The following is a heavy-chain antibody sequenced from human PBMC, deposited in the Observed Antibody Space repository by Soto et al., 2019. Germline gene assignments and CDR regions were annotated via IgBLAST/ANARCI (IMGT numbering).Heavy chain of an antibody. CDR3: ASGYCSGGSCYPLFDY. CDR1: GGSVSSGSYY. V-gene: IGHV4-61*01. J-gene: IGHJ4*02. CDR2: IYYSGST. Sequence: PSETLSLTCTVSGGSVSSGSYYWSWIRQPPGKGLEWIGYIYYSGSTNYNPSLKSRVTISVDTSKNQFSLKLSSVTAADTAVYYCASGYCSGGSCYPLFDYWGQGTLVTVSS. D-gene: IGHD2-15*01.